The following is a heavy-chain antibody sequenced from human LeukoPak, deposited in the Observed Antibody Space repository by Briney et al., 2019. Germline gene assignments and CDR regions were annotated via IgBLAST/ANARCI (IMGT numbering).Heavy chain of an antibody. J-gene: IGHJ4*02. CDR1: GFTVSSNY. CDR3: ARLYCSGGSCSYYFDY. V-gene: IGHV3-66*01. CDR2: IYSGGST. Sequence: GGSLRLSCAASGFTVSSNYMSWVRQAPGKGLEGVSVIYSGGSTYYADSVKGRFTISRDNSKNTLYLQMNSLRAEDTAVYYCARLYCSGGSCSYYFDYWGQGTLVTVSS. D-gene: IGHD2-15*01.